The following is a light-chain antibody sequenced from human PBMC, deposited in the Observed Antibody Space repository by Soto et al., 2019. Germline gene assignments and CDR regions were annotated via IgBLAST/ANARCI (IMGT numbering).Light chain of an antibody. Sequence: QSALTQPPSASGSPGQSVTISCTGTSSDIGAYNYVSWYQQHPGKAPKLMISEVSKRPAGVPDRFSGSKSGNTASLTVSGRQAEDEADYYCSSYAGSNNPYVFGTGTKLTVL. CDR1: SSDIGAYNY. V-gene: IGLV2-8*01. J-gene: IGLJ1*01. CDR2: EVS. CDR3: SSYAGSNNPYV.